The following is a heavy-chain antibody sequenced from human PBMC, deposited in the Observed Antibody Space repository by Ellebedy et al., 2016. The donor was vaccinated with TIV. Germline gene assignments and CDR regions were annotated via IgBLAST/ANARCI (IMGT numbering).Heavy chain of an antibody. CDR1: GFNFTRYG. D-gene: IGHD2-15*01. CDR3: AKDEFMANGIFDAFDI. J-gene: IGHJ3*02. Sequence: GGSLRLXXAASGFNFTRYGMHWVRQAPGKGPEWVSSIGGPGTDTYYADSVKGRFTISRDNSKNTLYLQMSSLRVEDTAVYYCAKDEFMANGIFDAFDIWGQGTMVSVSS. V-gene: IGHV3-NL1*01. CDR2: IGGPGTDT.